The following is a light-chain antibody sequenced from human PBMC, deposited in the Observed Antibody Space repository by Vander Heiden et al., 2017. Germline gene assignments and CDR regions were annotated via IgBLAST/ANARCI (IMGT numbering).Light chain of an antibody. CDR2: DNN. CDR1: SSNIGSNT. Sequence: QSVLTQPPSTSWTPGQRVTIPCAGRSSNIGSNTVNWYQQFPGTAPKLLIYDNNQRPSGVPGRISGSKSDTSASLAISGLQSEDEADYYCAVWDDSLSAAVFGGGTRLTVL. V-gene: IGLV1-44*01. J-gene: IGLJ3*02. CDR3: AVWDDSLSAAV.